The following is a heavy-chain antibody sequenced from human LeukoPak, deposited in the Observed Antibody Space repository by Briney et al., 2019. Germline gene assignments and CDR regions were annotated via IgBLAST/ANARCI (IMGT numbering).Heavy chain of an antibody. J-gene: IGHJ4*02. CDR2: INHSGST. CDR3: ARERGEDYSSGWYKTNFFDT. CDR1: GGSFSGYY. V-gene: IGHV4-34*01. D-gene: IGHD6-19*01. Sequence: SETLSLTCAVYGGSFSGYYWSWIRQPPGKGLEWIGEINHSGSTNYNPSLKSRVAISADMSKNQISLKLSSVTAADTALYYCARERGEDYSSGWYKTNFFDTWGQGTRVTVSS.